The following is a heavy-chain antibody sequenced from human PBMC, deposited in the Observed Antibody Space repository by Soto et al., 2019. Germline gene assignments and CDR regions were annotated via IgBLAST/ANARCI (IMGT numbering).Heavy chain of an antibody. Sequence: PGGSLRLSCAASGFTFSSYGMHWVRQAPGKGLEWVAVIWYDGSNKYYADSVKGRFTISRDNSKNTLYLQMNSLRAEDTAVYYCARDSYDSSGYYDFLFDYWGQGTLVTVSS. V-gene: IGHV3-33*01. D-gene: IGHD3-22*01. J-gene: IGHJ4*02. CDR3: ARDSYDSSGYYDFLFDY. CDR2: IWYDGSNK. CDR1: GFTFSSYG.